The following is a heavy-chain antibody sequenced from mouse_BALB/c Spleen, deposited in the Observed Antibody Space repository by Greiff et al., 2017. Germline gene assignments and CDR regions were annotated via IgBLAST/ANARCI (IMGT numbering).Heavy chain of an antibody. CDR3: ARGDYYGSSPLYAMDY. V-gene: IGHV1S34*01. J-gene: IGHJ4*01. Sequence: LVKTGASVKISCKASGYSFTGYYMHLVKQSHGKSLELIGYISCYNGATSYNQKFKGKATFTVDTSSSTAYMQFNSLTSEDSAVYYCARGDYYGSSPLYAMDYWGQGTSVTVSS. D-gene: IGHD1-1*01. CDR1: GYSFTGYY. CDR2: ISCYNGAT.